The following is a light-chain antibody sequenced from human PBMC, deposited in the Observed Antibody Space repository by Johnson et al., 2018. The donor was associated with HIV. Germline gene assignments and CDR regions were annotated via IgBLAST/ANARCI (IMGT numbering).Light chain of an antibody. CDR3: GTWDSSLSVFYV. CDR1: SSNIGNNY. V-gene: IGLV1-51*01. Sequence: QSVLTQPPSVSAAPGQKVTISCSGSSSNIGNNYVSWYQQLPGAAPKLLIYDNNKRPSGIPDRFSASKSGTSATLGIAGLQTGDEADYYCGTWDSSLSVFYVFGTGTKVTVL. J-gene: IGLJ1*01. CDR2: DNN.